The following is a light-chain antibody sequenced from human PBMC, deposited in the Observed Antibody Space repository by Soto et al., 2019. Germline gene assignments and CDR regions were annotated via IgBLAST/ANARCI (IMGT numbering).Light chain of an antibody. J-gene: IGLJ1*01. Sequence: QSVLTQPASVSGSPGQSITISCTGTSSDVGGYNYVSWYQQHPGKAPKLMIYEASKRPSGVPDRFSGSKSGNTASLTVSGLQAEDEADYYCSSYAGSNTYVFGTGTKVTLL. CDR2: EAS. CDR3: SSYAGSNTYV. V-gene: IGLV2-8*01. CDR1: SSDVGGYNY.